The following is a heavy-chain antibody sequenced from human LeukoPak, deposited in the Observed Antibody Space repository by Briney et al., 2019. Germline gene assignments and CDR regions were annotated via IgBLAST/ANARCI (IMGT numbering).Heavy chain of an antibody. V-gene: IGHV3-30-3*01. Sequence: PGGSLRLSCAASGFTFNSHTIHWVRQAPGKGLEGVAAISFDGNDKYYADSVKGRFTISRDSSKNTLYLQMDSLRVEDTAVYYCARVGEARKRYRPFDYWGQGTLVTVSS. D-gene: IGHD3-10*01. J-gene: IGHJ4*02. CDR2: ISFDGNDK. CDR1: GFTFNSHT. CDR3: ARVGEARKRYRPFDY.